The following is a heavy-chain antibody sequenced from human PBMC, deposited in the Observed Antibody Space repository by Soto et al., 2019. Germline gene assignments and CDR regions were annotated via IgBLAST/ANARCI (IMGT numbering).Heavy chain of an antibody. Sequence: GGSLRLSCVDSGSPFSDYAMSWVRQAQGKGLEWVSTLSGSGSYLNYADSVKGRFTISRDNSKKSLYLQMNSLRAEDTAVYYCARGYTGYCSGGTCYWFDPWGQGTLVTVSS. CDR1: GSPFSDYA. J-gene: IGHJ5*02. D-gene: IGHD2-15*01. V-gene: IGHV3-21*01. CDR3: ARGYTGYCSGGTCYWFDP. CDR2: LSGSGSYL.